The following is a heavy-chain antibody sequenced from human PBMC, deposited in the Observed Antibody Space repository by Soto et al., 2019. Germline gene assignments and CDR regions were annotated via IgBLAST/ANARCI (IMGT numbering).Heavy chain of an antibody. CDR2: ISYDGSNK. CDR1: GFTFSSYG. CDR3: AKDNCISTSCYRLYNWFDP. J-gene: IGHJ5*02. Sequence: GGSLRLSCAASGFTFSSYGMHWVRQAPGKGLEWVAVISYDGSNKYYADSMKGRFTISRDNSKKTLYLQMNSLRAEDTAVYYCAKDNCISTSCYRLYNWFDPWGQGTLVTVSS. D-gene: IGHD2-2*01. V-gene: IGHV3-30*18.